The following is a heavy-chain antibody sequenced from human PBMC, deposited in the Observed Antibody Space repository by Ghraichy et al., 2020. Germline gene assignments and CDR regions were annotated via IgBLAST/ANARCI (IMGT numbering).Heavy chain of an antibody. Sequence: KVSCKVSGYTLTELSMHWVRQAPGKGLEWMGSFDPEDGETLYAQKFQGRVTMTEDTSTDTAYMELSSLRSEDTAVYYCATLPVRWELIPSQLNAFDIWGQGTMVTVSS. CDR3: ATLPVRWELIPSQLNAFDI. V-gene: IGHV1-24*01. J-gene: IGHJ3*02. CDR2: FDPEDGET. D-gene: IGHD1-26*01. CDR1: GYTLTELS.